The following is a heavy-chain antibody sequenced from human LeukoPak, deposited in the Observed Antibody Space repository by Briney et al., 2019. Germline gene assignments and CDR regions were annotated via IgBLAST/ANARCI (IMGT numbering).Heavy chain of an antibody. V-gene: IGHV3-30*04. CDR1: GFTFSSYV. CDR2: ISYDGSNK. Sequence: PGRSLRLSCAASGFTFSSYVMHWVRQAPGKGLEWVAIISYDGSNKYYADSVKGRFTISRDNSKNTLYLQMNSLRAEDTAVYYCARDLYCSSTSCSYYFDYWGQGTLVTVSS. D-gene: IGHD2-2*01. J-gene: IGHJ4*02. CDR3: ARDLYCSSTSCSYYFDY.